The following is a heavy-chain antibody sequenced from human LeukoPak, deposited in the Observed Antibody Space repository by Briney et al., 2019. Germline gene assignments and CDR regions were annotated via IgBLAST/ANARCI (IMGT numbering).Heavy chain of an antibody. CDR3: TRDPHYYHGNPHDF. CDR2: IRSKDHGGTT. D-gene: IGHD4-23*01. CDR1: GFTFTDYF. J-gene: IGHJ4*02. Sequence: GGSLRLSCVASGFTFTDYFMSWVRQAPGKGLEWLSFIRSKDHGGTTEYAASVKGRFAISRDDSNSIAYLQMNSLIIEDTAVYFCTRDPHYYHGNPHDFWGQGTRVTVSS. V-gene: IGHV3-49*04.